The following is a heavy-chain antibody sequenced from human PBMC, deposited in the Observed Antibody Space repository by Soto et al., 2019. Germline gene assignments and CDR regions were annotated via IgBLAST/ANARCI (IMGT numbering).Heavy chain of an antibody. CDR3: AKDQTDSWLNNWFDP. CDR1: GFTFSSYA. Sequence: PGGSLRLSCAASGFTFSSYAMSWVRQAPGKGLEWVSAISGSGGSTYYADSVKGRFTISRDNSKNTLYLQMNSLRAEDTAVYYCAKDQTDSWLNNWFDPWGQGTLVTVSS. J-gene: IGHJ5*02. V-gene: IGHV3-23*01. D-gene: IGHD6-13*01. CDR2: ISGSGGST.